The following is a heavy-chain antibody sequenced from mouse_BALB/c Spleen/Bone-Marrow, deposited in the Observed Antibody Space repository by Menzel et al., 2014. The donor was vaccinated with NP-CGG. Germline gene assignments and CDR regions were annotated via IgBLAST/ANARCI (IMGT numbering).Heavy chain of an antibody. CDR3: ARDDYYAMDY. J-gene: IGHJ4*01. CDR2: IRNKANGYTT. Sequence: EVQRVESGGGLVQPGGSLILSCATSGFTFTGYYMSWVRQPPGKALEWLGFIRNKANGYTTEYSASVKGRFTISRDNSQSILYLQMNTLRAEDSATYYCARDDYYAMDYWGQGTSVTVSS. CDR1: GFTFTGYY. V-gene: IGHV7-3*02.